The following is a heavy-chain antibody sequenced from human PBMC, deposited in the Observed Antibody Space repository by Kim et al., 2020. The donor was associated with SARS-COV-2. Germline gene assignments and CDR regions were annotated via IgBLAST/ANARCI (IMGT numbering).Heavy chain of an antibody. CDR3: AKGVDTAIIVYDS. D-gene: IGHD5-18*01. J-gene: IGHJ5*01. V-gene: IGHV3-23*01. Sequence: GGSLRLSCAASGFTFSSYATSWVRQAPGKGLEWVSSFSGSGGSTYYADSVKGRFTISRDNSKNTLYLQMNSLRAEDTAVYYCAKGVDTAIIVYDSWGQGTLFTVSS. CDR1: GFTFSSYA. CDR2: FSGSGGST.